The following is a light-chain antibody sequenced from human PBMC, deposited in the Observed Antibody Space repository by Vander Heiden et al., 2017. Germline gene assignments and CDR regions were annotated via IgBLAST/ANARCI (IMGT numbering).Light chain of an antibody. CDR1: SSNIGSHT. J-gene: IGLJ3*02. CDR2: LDH. CDR3: AVRDDNLRAVV. V-gene: IGLV1-44*01. Sequence: QSVLTQPPSASGTPGPTVSISCSGRSSNIGSHTVNWYQQYPGAAPKLLIYLDHQRPSGVADRFSGSKSGTSASLAISGLQYEDEADYYCAVRDDNLRAVVFGGGTKLTVL.